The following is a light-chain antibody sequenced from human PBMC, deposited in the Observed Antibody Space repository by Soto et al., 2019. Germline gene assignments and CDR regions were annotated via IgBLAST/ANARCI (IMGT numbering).Light chain of an antibody. V-gene: IGKV1-39*01. CDR2: STS. CDR3: QQSYSFPRT. CDR1: QTVSNY. J-gene: IGKJ1*01. Sequence: DIQMTQSPSSLSAAVGDRVTMTCRASQTVSNYLYWYHQQPGKAPKLLIHSTSTLQTEVPSRFSGSGSGTDFTLTINSLQPEDFGTYYCQQSYSFPRTFGQGTKVDIK.